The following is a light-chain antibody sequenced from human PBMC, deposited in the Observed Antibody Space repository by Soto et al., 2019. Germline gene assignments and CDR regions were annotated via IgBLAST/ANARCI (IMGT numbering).Light chain of an antibody. CDR3: QQSHNWPRT. J-gene: IGKJ1*01. CDR1: RSVTTF. CDR2: EAS. V-gene: IGKV3-11*01. Sequence: EIFLTQSPGTLSLSPGERATLSCRASRSVTTFLAWYQQRHGQAPRILISEASNRDAGIPARFSGSGSGTDCTLPISRLEPEDFGVYYCQQSHNWPRTFGQGTKVDIK.